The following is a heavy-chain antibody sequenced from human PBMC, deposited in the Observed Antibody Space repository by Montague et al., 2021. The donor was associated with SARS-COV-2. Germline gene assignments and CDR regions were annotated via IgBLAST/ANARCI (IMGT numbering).Heavy chain of an antibody. J-gene: IGHJ4*02. V-gene: IGHV4-59*01. Sequence: SETLSLTCTVSGGSISSYYWSWIRQPPGKGLEWIGYIYYSGSTNYNPSLKSRVTILVDMSKNQFSLKLSSVAAADTAVYYCARGMGGSYLYYFDDWGQGTLVTVSS. CDR3: ARGMGGSYLYYFDD. D-gene: IGHD1-26*01. CDR1: GGSISSYY. CDR2: IYYSGST.